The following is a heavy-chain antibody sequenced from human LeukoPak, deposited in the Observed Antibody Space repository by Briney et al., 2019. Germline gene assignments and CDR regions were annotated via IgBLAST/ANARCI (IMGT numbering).Heavy chain of an antibody. CDR3: AKETAAWDFDY. V-gene: IGHV3-30*18. D-gene: IGHD6-13*01. CDR2: ISYGGSNK. CDR1: GFTFSSYG. Sequence: PGRSLRLSCAASGFTFSSYGMHWVRQAPGKGLEWVAVISYGGSNKYYADSVKGRFTISRDNSKNTLCLQMNSLRAEDTAVYYCAKETAAWDFDYWGQGTLVTVSS. J-gene: IGHJ4*02.